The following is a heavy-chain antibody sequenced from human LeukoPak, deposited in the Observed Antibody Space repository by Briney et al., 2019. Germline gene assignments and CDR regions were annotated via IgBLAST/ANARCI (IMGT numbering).Heavy chain of an antibody. Sequence: GGSLRLSCVASGFTFTNHGMTWFRQAPGKGLEWVSTISGSGYNTYYADSGKGRFTISRDSSKNTLFLQMNGLRPEDTAVYYCAKGAEEGVVIPPVYYYYMDVWGKGTTVTISS. CDR2: ISGSGYNT. D-gene: IGHD3-3*01. CDR3: AKGAEEGVVIPPVYYYYMDV. CDR1: GFTFTNHG. V-gene: IGHV3-23*01. J-gene: IGHJ6*03.